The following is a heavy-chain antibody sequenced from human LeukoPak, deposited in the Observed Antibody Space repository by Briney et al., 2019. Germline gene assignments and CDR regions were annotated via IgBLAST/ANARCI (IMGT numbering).Heavy chain of an antibody. J-gene: IGHJ6*03. CDR2: FDPEDGET. CDR1: GYTLTELS. V-gene: IGHV1-24*01. D-gene: IGHD2-15*01. CDR3: ATGPSKKRYCSGGSCYSFGYYYYYMDV. Sequence: GASVKVSCKVSGYTLTELSMHWVRQAPGKGLEWMGGFDPEDGETIYAQKFQGRVTMTEDTSTDTAYMELSSLRSEDTAVYYCATGPSKKRYCSGGSCYSFGYYYYYMDVWGKGTTVTVSS.